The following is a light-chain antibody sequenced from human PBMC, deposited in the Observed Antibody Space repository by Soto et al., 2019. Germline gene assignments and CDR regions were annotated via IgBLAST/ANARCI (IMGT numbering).Light chain of an antibody. CDR2: QDS. CDR3: QAWDSPTEVV. V-gene: IGLV3-1*01. J-gene: IGLJ2*01. CDR1: KLGDKY. Sequence: SYELTQPPSVSVSPGQTASITCSGDKLGDKYACWYQQKPGQSPVLVIYQDSKRPSGIPERFSGSNSGNTATLTISGTQAMDEADYYCQAWDSPTEVVFGGGTKLTVL.